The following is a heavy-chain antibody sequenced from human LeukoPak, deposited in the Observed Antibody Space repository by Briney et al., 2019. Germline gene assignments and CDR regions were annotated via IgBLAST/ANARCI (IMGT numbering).Heavy chain of an antibody. J-gene: IGHJ6*02. V-gene: IGHV3-30-3*01. D-gene: IGHD3/OR15-3a*01. Sequence: PGGSLRLSCAASGFTFSSYAMHWVRQAPGKGLEWVAVISYDGSNKYYADSVKGRFTISRDNSKNTLYLQMNGLRAEDTAVYYCARDRWTYAYGMDVWGQGTTVTVSS. CDR3: ARDRWTYAYGMDV. CDR1: GFTFSSYA. CDR2: ISYDGSNK.